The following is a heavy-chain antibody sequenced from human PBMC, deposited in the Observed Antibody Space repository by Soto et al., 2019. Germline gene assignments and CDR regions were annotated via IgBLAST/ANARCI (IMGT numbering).Heavy chain of an antibody. CDR1: GFTFSSYG. CDR2: IWYDGSNK. CDR3: ARTSWEQYLPGTLNTFDY. J-gene: IGHJ4*02. D-gene: IGHD1-26*01. V-gene: IGHV3-33*01. Sequence: QVQLVESGGGVVQPGRSLRLSCAASGFTFSSYGMHWVRQAPGKGLEWVAVIWYDGSNKYYADSVKGRFTISRDNSKNTLYLQMNSLRAEDTAVYYCARTSWEQYLPGTLNTFDYWGQGTLVTVSS.